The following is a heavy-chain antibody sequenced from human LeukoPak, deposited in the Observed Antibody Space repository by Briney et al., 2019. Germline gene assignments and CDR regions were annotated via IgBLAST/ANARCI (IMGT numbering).Heavy chain of an antibody. D-gene: IGHD2-15*01. Sequence: SETLSLTCTVSGGSINGYFWSWMRQPAGKGLEWIGRILTNGNTDYNPSLNSRVTMSMDTSRNQFSLKLRSVSAADTAVYYCARSARVEPGTGYYFDSWGRGTLVTVSS. CDR2: ILTNGNT. V-gene: IGHV4-4*07. CDR3: ARSARVEPGTGYYFDS. J-gene: IGHJ4*02. CDR1: GGSINGYF.